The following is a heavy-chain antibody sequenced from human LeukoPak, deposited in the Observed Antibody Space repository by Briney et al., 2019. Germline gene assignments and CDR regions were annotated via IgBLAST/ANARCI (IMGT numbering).Heavy chain of an antibody. CDR2: IYHSGST. CDR3: ARDKENYDSSGFDY. D-gene: IGHD3-22*01. V-gene: IGHV4-4*02. CDR1: GGSISSSNW. Sequence: SGTLSLTCAVSGGSISSSNWWSWVRQPPGKGLEWIGEIYHSGSTNYNPSLKSRVTISVDTSKNQFSLKLSSVTAADTAVYYCARDKENYDSSGFDYWGQGTLVTVSS. J-gene: IGHJ4*02.